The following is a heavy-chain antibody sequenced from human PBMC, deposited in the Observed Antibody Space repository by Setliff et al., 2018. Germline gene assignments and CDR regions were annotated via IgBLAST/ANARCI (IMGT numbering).Heavy chain of an antibody. CDR3: ARVPNFWSGYLDY. V-gene: IGHV4-34*01. Sequence: SETLSLTCAVYGGSFSGYYWSWIRQPPGKGLEWIGEINHSGSTNYNPSLKSRVTISVDTSKNQFSLKLSSVAAADTAVYYCARVPNFWSGYLDYWGQGTLVTVSS. D-gene: IGHD3-3*01. CDR1: GGSFSGYY. J-gene: IGHJ4*02. CDR2: INHSGST.